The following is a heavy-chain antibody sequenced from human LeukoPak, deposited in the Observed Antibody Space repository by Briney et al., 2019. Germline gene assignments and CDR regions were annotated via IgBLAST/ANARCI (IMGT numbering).Heavy chain of an antibody. CDR3: ARQQSCSGGTCYFYFDS. Sequence: SETLSLTCTVSGGSISSSGYYWGRIRQPPGKGLEWIGSIYYSGSTYYNPSLKSRVTISLDTSQNQFSLKLSSVTAADTAVYYCARQQSCSGGTCYFYFDSWGQGTLVTVSS. CDR2: IYYSGST. CDR1: GGSISSSGYY. J-gene: IGHJ4*02. D-gene: IGHD2-15*01. V-gene: IGHV4-39*01.